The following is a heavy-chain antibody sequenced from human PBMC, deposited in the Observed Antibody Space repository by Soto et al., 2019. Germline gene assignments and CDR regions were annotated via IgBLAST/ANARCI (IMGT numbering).Heavy chain of an antibody. Sequence: VSEFNLSDQYMDRVRQASGKGLEWVGRTRNRVNRFSTAYAASVQGRFTISRDDSKTTVYLQMNSLKTEATAVYYCSRVDPSANSPDYWGQGTLVTVSS. CDR1: EFNLSDQY. D-gene: IGHD2-15*01. CDR3: SRVDPSANSPDY. J-gene: IGHJ4*02. V-gene: IGHV3-72*01. CDR2: TRNRVNRFST.